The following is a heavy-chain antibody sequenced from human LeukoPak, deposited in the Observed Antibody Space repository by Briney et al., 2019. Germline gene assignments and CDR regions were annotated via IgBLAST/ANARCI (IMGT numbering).Heavy chain of an antibody. CDR3: ARGGERYYDILTGYSTNYLDY. CDR1: GFTFSNYA. CDR2: ISYDGSNK. J-gene: IGHJ4*02. V-gene: IGHV3-30-3*01. Sequence: PGGSLRLSCAASGFTFSNYAVHWVRQAPGKGLEWVAVISYDGSNKYYADSVKGRFTISRDNAKISLYLQMNSLRAEDTAVYYYARGGERYYDILTGYSTNYLDYWGQGTLVTVSS. D-gene: IGHD3-9*01.